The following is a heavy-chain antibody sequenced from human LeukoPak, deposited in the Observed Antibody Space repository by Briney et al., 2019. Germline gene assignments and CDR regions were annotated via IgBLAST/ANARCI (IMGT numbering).Heavy chain of an antibody. J-gene: IGHJ4*02. V-gene: IGHV1-8*03. CDR2: MNPDNDDT. Sequence: ASVKVSCKASGYTFTSYDINWVRQATGQGLEWMGYMNPDNDDTGYARKFQDRVTITRDTSISTSYMELSSLRSEDTAVYYCARGDRVSGGTDSWGQGTLVTVSS. CDR3: ARGDRVSGGTDS. CDR1: GYTFTSYD. D-gene: IGHD3-16*01.